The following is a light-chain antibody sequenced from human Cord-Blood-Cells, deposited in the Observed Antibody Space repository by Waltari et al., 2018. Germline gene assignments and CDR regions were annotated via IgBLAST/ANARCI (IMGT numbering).Light chain of an antibody. Sequence: QSALTQPASVSGSPGQSITISCTGTSSDVGGSNYVSWYQQHPGKAPKLLIYEVSNRAPGVSNRFSGSKSGNTASLTISGLQAEDEADYYCSSYTSSSTVFGGGTKLTVL. CDR3: SSYTSSSTV. V-gene: IGLV2-14*01. CDR2: EVS. J-gene: IGLJ2*01. CDR1: SSDVGGSNY.